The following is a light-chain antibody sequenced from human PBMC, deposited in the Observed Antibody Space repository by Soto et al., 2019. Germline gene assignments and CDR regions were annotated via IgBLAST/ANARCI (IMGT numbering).Light chain of an antibody. J-gene: IGKJ2*01. CDR2: AAS. CDR1: QSISSY. Sequence: DIQMTQSPSSLSASVGDRVTITCRASQSISSYLNWYQQKPGKAPMLVIYAASSLHSGVPSRFSGSGSGTDFTLTISSQQPEDVATYYGQQSYSTPRSFGQGTKLEIK. V-gene: IGKV1-39*01. CDR3: QQSYSTPRS.